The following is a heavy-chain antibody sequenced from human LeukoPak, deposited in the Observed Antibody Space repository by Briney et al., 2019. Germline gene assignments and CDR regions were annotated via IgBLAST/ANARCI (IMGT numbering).Heavy chain of an antibody. CDR1: GYTFTGYY. Sequence: ASVKVSCKASGYTFTGYYMHWVRQAPGQGLEWMGWIIPNSGGTYYAQKFQGRVAMTRDTSISTAYMELSRLRSDDTAVYYCARGTEQWLVLWGKGTTVTISS. CDR3: ARGTEQWLVL. D-gene: IGHD6-19*01. V-gene: IGHV1-2*02. J-gene: IGHJ6*04. CDR2: IIPNSGGT.